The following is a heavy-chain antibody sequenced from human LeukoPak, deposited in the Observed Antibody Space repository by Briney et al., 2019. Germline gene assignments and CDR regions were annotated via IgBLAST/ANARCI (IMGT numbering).Heavy chain of an antibody. CDR2: IYYSGST. Sequence: SETLSLTCTVSGGSISSGGYYWSWIRQHPGKGLEWIGYIYYSGSTYYNPSLKSRVTISVDTSKNQFSLKLSSVTAADTAVYYCARDDSSGPLAFDIWGQGTMVTVSS. CDR3: ARDDSSGPLAFDI. D-gene: IGHD3-22*01. V-gene: IGHV4-31*03. J-gene: IGHJ3*02. CDR1: GGSISSGGYY.